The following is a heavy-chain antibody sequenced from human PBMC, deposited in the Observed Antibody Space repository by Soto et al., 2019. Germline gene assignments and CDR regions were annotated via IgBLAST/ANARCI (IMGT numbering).Heavy chain of an antibody. J-gene: IGHJ5*02. CDR2: ISAYNGNT. V-gene: IGHV1-18*04. Sequence: AENVPCKASCYTLNSYGISLLRQAPGQGLEWMGWISAYNGNTNYAQKLQGRVTMTTDTSTSTAYMELRSLRSDDTAVYYCARDPRYGSGWYSWFDPWGEGILVTVSS. CDR3: ARDPRYGSGWYSWFDP. D-gene: IGHD6-19*01. CDR1: CYTLNSYG.